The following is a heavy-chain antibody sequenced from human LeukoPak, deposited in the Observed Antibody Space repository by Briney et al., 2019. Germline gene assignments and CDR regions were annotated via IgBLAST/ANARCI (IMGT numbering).Heavy chain of an antibody. Sequence: SETLSLTCTVSGDSISSYYWSWIRQPPGKGLEWIGYIYYSGSTNYNPSLKSRVTISVDTSKNQCSLKLSSVTAADTAVYYCARDAYYYGSGSYWSWFGPWGQGTLVTVSS. CDR1: GDSISSYY. V-gene: IGHV4-59*01. CDR2: IYYSGST. D-gene: IGHD3-10*01. J-gene: IGHJ5*02. CDR3: ARDAYYYGSGSYWSWFGP.